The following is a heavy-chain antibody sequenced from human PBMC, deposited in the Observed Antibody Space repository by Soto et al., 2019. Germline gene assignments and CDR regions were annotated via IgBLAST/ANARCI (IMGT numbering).Heavy chain of an antibody. CDR3: ARPKYYYGSGSYKEGYYMDV. D-gene: IGHD3-10*01. V-gene: IGHV4-39*01. CDR2: IYYSGST. CDR1: GGSISSSSYY. J-gene: IGHJ6*03. Sequence: TSETLSLTCTVSGGSISSSSYYWGWIRQPPWKGLEWIGSIYYSGSTYYNPSLKSRVTISVDTSKNQFSLKLSSVTAADTAVYYCARPKYYYGSGSYKEGYYMDVWGKGTTVTVSS.